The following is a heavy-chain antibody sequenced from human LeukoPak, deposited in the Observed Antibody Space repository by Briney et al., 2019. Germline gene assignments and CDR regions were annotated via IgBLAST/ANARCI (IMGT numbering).Heavy chain of an antibody. Sequence: SGGSVRLSCAASGIRLSLFGIRWVRLAPGEALEWVSTLRSTRTTFYAGSVKGRFTISRADSENTLYLQMDSLGAEDTALFYCSGGDYGRAWYFFDFWGQGTLVTVSS. J-gene: IGHJ4*02. CDR3: SGGDYGRAWYFFDF. CDR1: GIRLSLFG. V-gene: IGHV3-23*05. CDR2: LRSTRTT. D-gene: IGHD4/OR15-4a*01.